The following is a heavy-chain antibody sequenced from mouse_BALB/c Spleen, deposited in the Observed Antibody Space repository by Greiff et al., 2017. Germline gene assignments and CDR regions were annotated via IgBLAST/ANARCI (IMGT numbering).Heavy chain of an antibody. Sequence: EVQLQQSGAELVKPGASVKLSCTASGFSIKDTYMHWVKQRPEQGLEWIGRIDPANGNTKYDPKFQGKATITADTSSNTAYLQLSSLTSEDTAVYYCALYYDYDGGLYFDYWGQGTTLTVSS. CDR3: ALYYDYDGGLYFDY. J-gene: IGHJ2*01. D-gene: IGHD2-4*01. V-gene: IGHV14-3*02. CDR1: GFSIKDTY. CDR2: IDPANGNT.